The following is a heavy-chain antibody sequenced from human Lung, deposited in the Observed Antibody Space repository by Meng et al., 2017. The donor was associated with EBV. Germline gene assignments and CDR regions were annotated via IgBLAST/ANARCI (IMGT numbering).Heavy chain of an antibody. CDR2: IIPILCIA. V-gene: IGHV1-69*02. J-gene: IGHJ4*02. CDR1: VGTFSSYT. CDR3: ASSIFGVVIISPLGY. D-gene: IGHD3-3*01. Sequence: QVQLVTSGAALKEPGSEGKVSCKASVGTFSSYTIGWVRQAPGQGLEWMGRIIPILCIANYAQKFQGRVTITADKSTSTAYMELSSLRSEDTAVYYCASSIFGVVIISPLGYWGQGTLVTVSS.